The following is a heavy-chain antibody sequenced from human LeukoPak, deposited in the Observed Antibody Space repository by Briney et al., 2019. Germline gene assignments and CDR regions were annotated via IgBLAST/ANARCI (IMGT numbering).Heavy chain of an antibody. CDR3: AKTDCTSSSCYTIES. J-gene: IGHJ4*02. CDR2: ISDSGVDT. CDR1: GFTFSSYA. V-gene: IGHV3-23*01. D-gene: IGHD2-2*02. Sequence: PGGSLRLSCAASGFTFSSYAMSWVRQAPGRGLEWVSVISDSGVDTSYADSGKGRFTISRGNSKNTLYLQMGSLRAEDTAVYYCAKTDCTSSSCYTIESWGQGTLVTVSS.